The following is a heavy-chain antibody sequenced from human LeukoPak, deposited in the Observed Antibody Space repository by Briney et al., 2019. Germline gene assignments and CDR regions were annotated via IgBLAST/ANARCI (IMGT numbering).Heavy chain of an antibody. D-gene: IGHD6-13*01. CDR3: ARDRGSSWYGPIDY. Sequence: GRSLRLSCAASGFTFSSYGMHWVRQAPGKGLEWVAVIWSDGSNTYYADSVKGRVTISRDNSKNTLFLQMNSLRAEDTAVYYCARDRGSSWYGPIDYWGQGTLVTVSS. J-gene: IGHJ4*02. CDR2: IWSDGSNT. V-gene: IGHV3-33*01. CDR1: GFTFSSYG.